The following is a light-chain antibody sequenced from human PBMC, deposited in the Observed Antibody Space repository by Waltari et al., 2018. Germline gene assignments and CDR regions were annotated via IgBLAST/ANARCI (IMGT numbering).Light chain of an antibody. V-gene: IGLV2-8*01. CDR1: RSDIGGYNY. CDR2: EVS. CDR3: SSYAGSNLWV. Sequence: QSALTQPPSASGSPGQSVTISCTGTRSDIGGYNYVSWYQQHPGKSPKLMIDEVSKRPSGVPDRFSGSKSGNTASLTVSGLRTEDEADYYCSSYAGSNLWVFGGGTKLTVL. J-gene: IGLJ3*02.